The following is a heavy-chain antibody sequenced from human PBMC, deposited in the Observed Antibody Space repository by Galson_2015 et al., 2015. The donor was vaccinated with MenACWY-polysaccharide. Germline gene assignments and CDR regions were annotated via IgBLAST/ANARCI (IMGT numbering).Heavy chain of an antibody. D-gene: IGHD2-15*01. Sequence: SVKVSCKASGDTFSNYALSWLRQAPGQGFEFVGRIIPIMGSPNYAQRFQGRLTITADGSTRTAYMELSGLRFEDTAMYYCVRADCSGKTCYFASWGQGTLLTVSS. CDR2: IIPIMGSP. CDR3: VRADCSGKTCYFAS. CDR1: GDTFSNYA. V-gene: IGHV1-69*11. J-gene: IGHJ4*02.